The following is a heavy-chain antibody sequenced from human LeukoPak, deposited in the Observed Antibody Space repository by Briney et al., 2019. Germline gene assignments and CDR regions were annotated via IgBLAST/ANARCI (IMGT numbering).Heavy chain of an antibody. CDR1: GLTFRTYW. CDR3: ARTPLGFGQNGTYYYYYYMDV. CDR2: INNDGTTK. J-gene: IGHJ6*03. D-gene: IGHD3-3*01. Sequence: GGSLRLSCAASGLTFRTYWMHWVRQVPGKGLVWVSRINNDGTTKAYADSVKGRFTISRDNARDTLYLQMNSLRVEDAAVYYCARTPLGFGQNGTYYYYYYMDVWGKGTTVTVSS. V-gene: IGHV3-74*01.